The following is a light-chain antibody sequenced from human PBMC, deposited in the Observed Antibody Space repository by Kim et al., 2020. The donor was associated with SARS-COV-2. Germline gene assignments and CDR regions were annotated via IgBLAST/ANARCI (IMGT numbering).Light chain of an antibody. CDR2: GKN. J-gene: IGLJ2*01. V-gene: IGLV3-19*01. Sequence: GLGQTVRITCQGDSLRTYYATWYQQKPGQAPIVVMYGKNNRPSGIPDRFSGSSSGNTASLTVTGAQAVDEADYYCNSRDNSGDHVVFGGGTQLTVL. CDR1: SLRTYY. CDR3: NSRDNSGDHVV.